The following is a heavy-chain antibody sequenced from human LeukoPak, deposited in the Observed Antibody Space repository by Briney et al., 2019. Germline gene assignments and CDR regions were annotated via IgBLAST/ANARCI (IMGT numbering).Heavy chain of an antibody. CDR3: ARRPSTGYYYYYYMDV. Sequence: SETLSLTCAVYGGSFSGYYWSWIRQPPGKGLEWIGEIKHSGSTNYNPSLKSRVTISVDTSKNQFSLKLSSVTAADTAVYYCARRPSTGYYYYYYMDVWGKGTTVTVSS. CDR1: GGSFSGYY. J-gene: IGHJ6*03. V-gene: IGHV4-34*01. D-gene: IGHD1-14*01. CDR2: IKHSGST.